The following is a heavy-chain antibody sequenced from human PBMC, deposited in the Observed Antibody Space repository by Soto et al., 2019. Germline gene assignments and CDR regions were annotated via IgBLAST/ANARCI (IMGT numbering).Heavy chain of an antibody. CDR2: VNYDGSST. CDR1: RFTLKTNW. D-gene: IGHD4-4*01. J-gene: IGHJ4*02. CDR3: ANVEGGQYLLPDI. V-gene: IGHV3-74*03. Sequence: GGSLRLSCVGARFTLKTNWMIWVRQVPGKGLECLSRVNYDGSSTMYADSVKGRFTFSRDNANNTLLLEMNSLRVEDTGVYFRANVEGGQYLLPDIGGQGTLVTVSS.